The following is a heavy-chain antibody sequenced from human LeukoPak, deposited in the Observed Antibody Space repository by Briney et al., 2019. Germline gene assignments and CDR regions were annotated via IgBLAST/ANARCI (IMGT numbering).Heavy chain of an antibody. CDR3: ARDRSDRLAVGGTSAFDY. J-gene: IGHJ4*02. Sequence: PGGSLRLSCAASGFTFSSYSMNWVRQAPGKGLEWVSSISSSSSYIYYADSVKGRFTISRDNAKNSLYLQMNSLRAEDTAVYYCARDRSDRLAVGGTSAFDYWGQGTLVTVSS. V-gene: IGHV3-21*01. CDR1: GFTFSSYS. D-gene: IGHD6-19*01. CDR2: ISSSSSYI.